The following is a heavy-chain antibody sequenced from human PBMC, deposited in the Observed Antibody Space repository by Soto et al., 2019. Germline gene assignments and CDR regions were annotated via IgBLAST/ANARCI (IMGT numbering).Heavy chain of an antibody. V-gene: IGHV4-4*02. Sequence: SETLSLTCAVSGGSISSSNWWSWVRQPPGKGLEWIGEIYHSGGTNYNPSLKSRVTISVDTSKNQFSLKLSSVTAADTALYYCAAGDYYYYMDVWGKGTTVTVSS. CDR2: IYHSGGT. CDR3: AAGDYYYYMDV. CDR1: GGSISSSNW. J-gene: IGHJ6*03. D-gene: IGHD6-13*01.